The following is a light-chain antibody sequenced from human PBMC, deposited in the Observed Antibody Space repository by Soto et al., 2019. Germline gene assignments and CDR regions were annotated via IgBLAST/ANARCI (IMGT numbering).Light chain of an antibody. CDR1: FNDIGAHNY. CDR2: EVT. Sequence: QSALTQPASVSGSPGQSITISCSGTFNDIGAHNYVSWYQHHPGKAPKRLIYEVTKRPSGVSNRFSGSKSGNTASLTISGLQAEDEADYYCSSYTRTTTLDVLGTGTKVTVL. V-gene: IGLV2-14*01. CDR3: SSYTRTTTLDV. J-gene: IGLJ1*01.